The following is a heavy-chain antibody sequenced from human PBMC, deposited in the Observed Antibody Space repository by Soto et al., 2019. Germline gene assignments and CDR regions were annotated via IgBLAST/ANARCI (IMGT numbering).Heavy chain of an antibody. CDR1: GFTFSSYA. Sequence: GGSLRLSCAASGFTFSSYAMSWVRQAPGKGLEWVSAISGSGGSTYYADSVKGRFTTSRDNSKNTLYLQMNSLRAEDTAVYYCAKDMAGTIFYGMDVWGQGTTVTVSS. V-gene: IGHV3-23*01. CDR2: ISGSGGST. CDR3: AKDMAGTIFYGMDV. D-gene: IGHD6-19*01. J-gene: IGHJ6*02.